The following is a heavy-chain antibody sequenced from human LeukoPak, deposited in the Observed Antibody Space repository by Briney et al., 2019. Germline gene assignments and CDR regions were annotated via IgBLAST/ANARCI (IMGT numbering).Heavy chain of an antibody. J-gene: IGHJ4*02. CDR3: ARESHYYDSSGYQGMDY. CDR1: GYTFTSYG. V-gene: IGHV1-18*01. CDR2: ISAYNGNT. D-gene: IGHD3-22*01. Sequence: ASVKVSCKASGYTFTSYGISWVRQAPGQGLEWMGWISAYNGNTNYAQKLQGRVTMTTDTSTSTAYMGLRSLRSDDTAVYYCARESHYYDSSGYQGMDYWGQGTLVTVSS.